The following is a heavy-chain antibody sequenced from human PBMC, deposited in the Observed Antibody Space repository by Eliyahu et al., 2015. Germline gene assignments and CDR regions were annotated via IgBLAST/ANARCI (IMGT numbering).Heavy chain of an antibody. CDR3: ARGGEEHQLQSRPFDY. V-gene: IGHV1-69*01. Sequence: EVQKPGSSVKVSCKASGGTFSRNAISWVRQAPGQGLEWMGGIIPIFGKPNYAQKFQGRVTISADESTNTAFMELSSLTSEDTAVYYCARGGEEHQLQSRPFDYWGQGTLVTVSA. CDR2: IIPIFGKP. J-gene: IGHJ4*02. CDR1: GGTFSRNA. D-gene: IGHD2-2*01.